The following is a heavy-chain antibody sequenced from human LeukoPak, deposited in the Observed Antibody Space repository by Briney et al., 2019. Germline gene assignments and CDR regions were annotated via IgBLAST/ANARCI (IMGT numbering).Heavy chain of an antibody. CDR2: ISGSGGST. J-gene: IGHJ6*03. D-gene: IGHD6-6*01. Sequence: PGGSLRLSCAASGFTFSSYAMSWVRQAPGKGLEWVSAISGSGGSTYYADSVKGRFTISRDNSKNTLYLQMNSLRAEDTAVYYCARPDSSSSFLRYYYMDVWGKGTTVTVSS. CDR3: ARPDSSSSFLRYYYMDV. CDR1: GFTFSSYA. V-gene: IGHV3-23*01.